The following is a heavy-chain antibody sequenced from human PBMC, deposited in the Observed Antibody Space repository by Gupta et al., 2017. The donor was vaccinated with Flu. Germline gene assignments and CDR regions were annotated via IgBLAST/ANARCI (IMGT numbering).Heavy chain of an antibody. CDR2: ISGSGGST. J-gene: IGHJ4*02. CDR1: GFTFSSYA. D-gene: IGHD3-3*01. CDR3: AQIELYYDFWSGYFVY. V-gene: IGHV3-23*01. Sequence: GGSLRLSCAASGFTFSSYAMSWVRQAPGKGLEWVSAISGSGGSTYYADSVKGRFTISRDNSKNTLYLQMNSLRAEDTAVYYCAQIELYYDFWSGYFVYWGQGTLVTVSS.